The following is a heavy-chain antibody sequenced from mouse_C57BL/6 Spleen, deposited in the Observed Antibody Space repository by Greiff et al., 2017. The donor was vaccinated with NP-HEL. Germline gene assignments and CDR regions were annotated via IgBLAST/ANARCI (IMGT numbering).Heavy chain of an antibody. CDR3: ARYDYGPFDY. CDR1: GFTFTDYY. V-gene: IGHV7-3*01. CDR2: IRNKANGYTT. J-gene: IGHJ2*01. Sequence: VQLKESGGGLVQPGGSLSLSCAASGFTFTDYYMSWVRQPPGKALEWLGFIRNKANGYTTEYSASVKGRFTISRDNSQSILYLQMNALRAEDSATYYCARYDYGPFDYWGQGTTLTVSS. D-gene: IGHD1-2*01.